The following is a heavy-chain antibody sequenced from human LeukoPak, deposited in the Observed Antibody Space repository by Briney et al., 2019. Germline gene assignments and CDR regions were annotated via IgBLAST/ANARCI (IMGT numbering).Heavy chain of an antibody. CDR1: GGSFSGYY. Sequence: PSETLSLTCAVYGGSFSGYYWSWIRQPPGKGLEWIGEINHSGSTNYNPSLKSRVTISVDTSKNQFSLKLSSVTAADTAVYYCARGDYYGSGHYYYGMDVWGQGTTVTVSS. D-gene: IGHD3-10*01. V-gene: IGHV4-34*01. CDR2: INHSGST. J-gene: IGHJ6*02. CDR3: ARGDYYGSGHYYYGMDV.